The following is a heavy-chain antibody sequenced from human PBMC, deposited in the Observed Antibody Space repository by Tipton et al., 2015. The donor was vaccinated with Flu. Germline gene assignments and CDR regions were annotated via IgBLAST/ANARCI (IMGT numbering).Heavy chain of an antibody. CDR2: IWYDGSNK. Sequence: SLRLSCAASGFTFSSYGMHWVRQAPGKGLEWVAVIWYDGSNKYYADSVKGRFTISRDNSKNTLYLQMNSLRAEDTAVYYCARDALYCSSTSCPLDYYYYMDVWGKGTTVTVSS. CDR1: GFTFSSYG. J-gene: IGHJ6*03. D-gene: IGHD2-2*01. CDR3: ARDALYCSSTSCPLDYYYYMDV. V-gene: IGHV3-33*08.